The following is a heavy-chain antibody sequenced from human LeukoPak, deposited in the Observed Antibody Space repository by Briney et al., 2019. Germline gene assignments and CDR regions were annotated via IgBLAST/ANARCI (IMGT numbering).Heavy chain of an antibody. CDR2: MNPNNGNT. V-gene: IGHV1-8*01. J-gene: IGHJ5*02. CDR3: VRDGEGVAISVNYWFDP. D-gene: IGHD3-10*01. CDR1: GFTFTSYD. Sequence: ASVKVSCKASGFTFTSYDINWVRQVSGQGLEWMGWMNPNNGNTGYAQKFQGRVTMTRDTSISTAYMELRGLRSEDTAVYYCVRDGEGVAISVNYWFDPWGQGTLVTASS.